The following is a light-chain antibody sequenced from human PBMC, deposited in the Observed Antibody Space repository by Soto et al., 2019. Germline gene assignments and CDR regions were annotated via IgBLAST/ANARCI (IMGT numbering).Light chain of an antibody. CDR2: ENN. CDR3: GTWDTSLSAVV. Sequence: QSVLTQPPSVSAAPGQKVTISCSGSSSNIENNYVSWYQQLPGTARKLLIYENNTRPSGIPDRFSGSKSGSSATLGITGLQTGDEADYFCGTWDTSLSAVVFGGGTKLTVL. V-gene: IGLV1-51*02. J-gene: IGLJ2*01. CDR1: SSNIENNY.